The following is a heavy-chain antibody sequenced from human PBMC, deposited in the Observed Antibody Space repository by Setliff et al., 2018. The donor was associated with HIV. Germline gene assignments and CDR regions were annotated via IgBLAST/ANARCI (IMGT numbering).Heavy chain of an antibody. CDR1: GDSLSSDYYY. CDR2: IYYSGST. Sequence: TLSLTCTVSGDSLSSDYYYWTWIRQHPEKGLEWIGYIYYSGSTLYTPSLRSRLTISLYTSKNQFSLKLSSVTAAGTAVYYCARQERYCTSADCYRYFNYWGQGTLVTVSS. D-gene: IGHD2-2*02. CDR3: ARQERYCTSADCYRYFNY. V-gene: IGHV4-30-4*01. J-gene: IGHJ4*02.